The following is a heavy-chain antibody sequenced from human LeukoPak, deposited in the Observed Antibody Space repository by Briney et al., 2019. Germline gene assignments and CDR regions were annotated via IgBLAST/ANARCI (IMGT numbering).Heavy chain of an antibody. V-gene: IGHV4-59*08. CDR3: ARFGYSYGSVFDY. CDR2: IYYSGST. Sequence: PSETLSLTCTVSGXSISTYYWSWIRQPPGKGLEWIGHIYYSGSTNYNPSLKSRVTISVDTSKNQFSLKVTSVTAADTAVYYCARFGYSYGSVFDYWGQGTLVTVSS. CDR1: GXSISTYY. J-gene: IGHJ4*02. D-gene: IGHD5-18*01.